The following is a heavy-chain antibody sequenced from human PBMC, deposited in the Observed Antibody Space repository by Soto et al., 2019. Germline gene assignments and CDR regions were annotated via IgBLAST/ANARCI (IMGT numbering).Heavy chain of an antibody. D-gene: IGHD2-15*01. CDR3: AKDGGYCSGGSCYTGDYYGMDV. J-gene: IGHJ6*02. Sequence: GGSLRLSCAASGFTFSSYAMSWVRQAPGKGLEWVSAISGSGGSTYYADSVKGRFTISRDNSKNTLYLQMNSLRAEDTAVYYCAKDGGYCSGGSCYTGDYYGMDVWGQGTTVTVSS. CDR2: ISGSGGST. V-gene: IGHV3-23*01. CDR1: GFTFSSYA.